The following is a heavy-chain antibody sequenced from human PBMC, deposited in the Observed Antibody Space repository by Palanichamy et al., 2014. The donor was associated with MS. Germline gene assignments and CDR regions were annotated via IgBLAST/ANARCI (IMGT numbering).Heavy chain of an antibody. J-gene: IGHJ4*02. V-gene: IGHV3-73*01. Sequence: EVQLVESGGGLVQPGGSLKLSCAASGYTFSDSAMHWVRQAPGKGLEWVGRIRTKAYSYETTLIESVKGRFTVSRDDSTNTAYLQMNSLKTEDTAVYYCTRHWGVGEAVDFWGQGTLVTVSS. D-gene: IGHD3-16*01. CDR3: TRHWGVGEAVDF. CDR1: GYTFSDSA. CDR2: IRTKAYSYET.